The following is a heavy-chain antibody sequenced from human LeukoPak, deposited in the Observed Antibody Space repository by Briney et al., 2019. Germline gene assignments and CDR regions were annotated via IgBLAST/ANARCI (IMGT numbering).Heavy chain of an antibody. D-gene: IGHD3-3*01. J-gene: IGHJ6*02. Sequence: GGSLRLSCAASGFTFGSYAMSWVRQAPGKGLEWVSAISGSGGSTYYADSVKGRFTISRDNSKNTLYLQMNSLRAEDTAVYYCAKDIDYDFWSGRYYYGMDVWGQGTTVTVSS. CDR2: ISGSGGST. CDR1: GFTFGSYA. CDR3: AKDIDYDFWSGRYYYGMDV. V-gene: IGHV3-23*01.